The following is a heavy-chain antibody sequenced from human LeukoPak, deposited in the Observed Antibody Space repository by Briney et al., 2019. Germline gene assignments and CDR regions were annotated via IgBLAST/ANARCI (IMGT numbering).Heavy chain of an antibody. D-gene: IGHD4-11*01. CDR3: ARATTGAFDY. J-gene: IGHJ4*02. CDR2: ISSSSSYI. V-gene: IGHV3-21*01. Sequence: GRSLRLSCAASGFTFSSFGMHWVRQAPGKGLEWVSSISSSSSYIYYADSVKGRFTISRDNAKNSLYLQMNSLRAEDTAVYYCARATTGAFDYWGQGTLVTVSS. CDR1: GFTFSSFG.